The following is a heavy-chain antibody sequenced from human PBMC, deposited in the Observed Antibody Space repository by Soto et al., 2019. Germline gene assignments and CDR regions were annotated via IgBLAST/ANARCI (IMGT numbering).Heavy chain of an antibody. CDR2: IYGSGAGI. D-gene: IGHD2-21*01. J-gene: IGHJ4*02. CDR3: AKEALYKDGLWLMDP. Sequence: GRSLRLSCTASGLPHSNFAIMWVRQAQGNGLECVSAIYGSGAGIEYADSVKGRFTSSRDNSKNTVYLQMTYLRATHTAVYYCAKEALYKDGLWLMDPWGQGTQVTVSS. CDR1: GLPHSNFA. V-gene: IGHV3-23*01.